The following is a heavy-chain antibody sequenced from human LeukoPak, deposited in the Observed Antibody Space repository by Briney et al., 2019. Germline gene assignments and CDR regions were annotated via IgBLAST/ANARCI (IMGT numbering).Heavy chain of an antibody. J-gene: IGHJ4*02. Sequence: GGSLRLSCAASGFTFSGYAMSWVRQAPGKGLEWVSAISGSGGSTYYADSVKGRFTISRDNSKSTLYLQMNSLRAEDTAVYYCAKDGIVVVPAATDYWRQGTLVTVSS. CDR2: ISGSGGST. CDR3: AKDGIVVVPAATDY. V-gene: IGHV3-23*01. CDR1: GFTFSGYA. D-gene: IGHD2-2*01.